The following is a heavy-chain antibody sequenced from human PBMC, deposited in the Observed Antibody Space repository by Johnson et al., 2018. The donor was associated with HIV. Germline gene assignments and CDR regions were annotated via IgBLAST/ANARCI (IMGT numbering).Heavy chain of an antibody. J-gene: IGHJ3*02. V-gene: IGHV3-30*14. CDR3: ARGWAAARTFDI. D-gene: IGHD2-2*01. CDR1: GFTFSSYA. Sequence: QVQLVEYGGGVVQPGRSLRLSCAASGFTFSSYAMHWVRQAPGKGLEWVAVISSDGSNEYYADSVRGRFTISRDNSKNTLYLQMNSLRAEDTAVYYCARGWAAARTFDIWGQGTMVTVSS. CDR2: ISSDGSNE.